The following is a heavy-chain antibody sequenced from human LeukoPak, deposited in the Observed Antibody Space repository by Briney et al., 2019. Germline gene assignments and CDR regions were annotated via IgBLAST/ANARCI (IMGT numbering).Heavy chain of an antibody. CDR2: ISGSGGTT. V-gene: IGHV3-23*01. CDR3: ARGIEVGPAVPPTSGGFDI. D-gene: IGHD2-2*01. J-gene: IGHJ3*02. CDR1: GFTFSSYA. Sequence: GGSLRLSCAASGFTFSSYAMSWVRQAPGKGLEWVSGISGSGGTTYFAASVKGRFTISRDKSKNTLYLQMNSLRAGDTAVYYCARGIEVGPAVPPTSGGFDIWGQGTIVTVSS.